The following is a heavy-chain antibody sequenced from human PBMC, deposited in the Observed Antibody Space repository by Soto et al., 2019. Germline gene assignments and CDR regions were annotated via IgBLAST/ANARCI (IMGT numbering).Heavy chain of an antibody. Sequence: GGSLRLSCAASGFTFSSYGMHWVRQAPGKGLEWVAVIWYDGSNKYYADSVKGRFTISRDNSKNTLYLQMNSLRAEDTAVYYCARGIGYCSGGSCYSSPYYYYYMDVWGKGTTVTVSS. V-gene: IGHV3-33*01. CDR2: IWYDGSNK. CDR3: ARGIGYCSGGSCYSSPYYYYYMDV. CDR1: GFTFSSYG. D-gene: IGHD2-15*01. J-gene: IGHJ6*03.